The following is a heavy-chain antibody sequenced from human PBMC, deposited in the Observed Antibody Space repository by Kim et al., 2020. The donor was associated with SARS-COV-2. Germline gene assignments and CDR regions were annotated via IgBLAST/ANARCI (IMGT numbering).Heavy chain of an antibody. CDR3: ARDVLVSYFDY. D-gene: IGHD2-2*01. CDR2: T. Sequence: TNYNPSLKSRVTISVDKSKNQFSLKLSSVTAADTAVYYCARDVLVSYFDYWGQGTLVTVSS. J-gene: IGHJ4*02. V-gene: IGHV4-4*02.